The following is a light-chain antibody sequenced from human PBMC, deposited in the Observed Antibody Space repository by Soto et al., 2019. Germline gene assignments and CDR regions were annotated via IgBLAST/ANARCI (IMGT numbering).Light chain of an antibody. J-gene: IGLJ1*01. CDR2: EVS. Sequence: QSALTQPPSASGSPGQSVTISCTGISSDVGGYNYVSWYQQHPGKAPKLMIYEVSKRPSGVPDRFSASKSGNTASLTVSGLQAEDEADYYCSSYAGSNILYVFGTGTKVTVL. V-gene: IGLV2-8*01. CDR1: SSDVGGYNY. CDR3: SSYAGSNILYV.